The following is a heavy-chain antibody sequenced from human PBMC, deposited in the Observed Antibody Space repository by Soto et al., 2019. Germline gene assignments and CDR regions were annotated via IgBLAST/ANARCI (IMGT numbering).Heavy chain of an antibody. J-gene: IGHJ6*02. Sequence: QVQLQQWGAGLLKPSETLSLTCAVYGGSFSGYYWSWIRQHPGKGLEWIGEINHSGSTNYKPSLKSRVTISVDTSKNQFSLKLSSVTAADTAVYYCARVRVVATTFYYYYAMDVWCQGPTVTVSS. CDR1: GGSFSGYY. V-gene: IGHV4-34*01. CDR3: ARVRVVATTFYYYYAMDV. CDR2: INHSGST. D-gene: IGHD5-12*01.